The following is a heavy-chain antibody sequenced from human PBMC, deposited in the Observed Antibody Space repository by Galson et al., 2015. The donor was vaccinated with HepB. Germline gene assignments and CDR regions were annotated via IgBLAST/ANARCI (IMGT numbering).Heavy chain of an antibody. CDR1: GFPFSSYS. CDR3: ARAVGLSYSSGWPDAFDI. CDR2: ISSSSSTI. Sequence: SLRLSCAASGFPFSSYSMNWVRQAPGKGLEWVSYISSSSSTIYYADSVKGRFTISRDKAKNSLYLQMNSLRAEDTAVYYCARAVGLSYSSGWPDAFDIWGQGTMVTVSS. J-gene: IGHJ3*02. D-gene: IGHD6-19*01. V-gene: IGHV3-48*01.